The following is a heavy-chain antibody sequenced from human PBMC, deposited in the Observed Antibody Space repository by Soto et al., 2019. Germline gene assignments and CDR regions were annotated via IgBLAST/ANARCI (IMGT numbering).Heavy chain of an antibody. D-gene: IGHD6-19*01. Sequence: PGGSLSLSCAASGFTFISYAMSWVRQAPGKGLEWVSAISGSGGSTYYADSVKGRFTISRDNSKNTLYLQMNSLRAEDTAVYYCAKKWGYSSGWYYDWYFDLWGRGTLVTVSS. CDR1: GFTFISYA. CDR3: AKKWGYSSGWYYDWYFDL. CDR2: ISGSGGST. J-gene: IGHJ2*01. V-gene: IGHV3-23*01.